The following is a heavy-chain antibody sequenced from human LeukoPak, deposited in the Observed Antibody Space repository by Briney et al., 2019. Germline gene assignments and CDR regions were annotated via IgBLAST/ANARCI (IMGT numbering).Heavy chain of an antibody. CDR3: ARDSHIVVVVAANPYYFDY. CDR2: INPSGGST. D-gene: IGHD2-15*01. J-gene: IGHJ4*02. V-gene: IGHV1-46*01. Sequence: ASMKVSCKASGYTFTSYYMHWVRQAPGQGLEWMGIINPSGGSTSYAQKFQGRVTMTRDTSTSTVYMELSSLRSEDTAVYYCARDSHIVVVVAANPYYFDYWGQGTLVTVSS. CDR1: GYTFTSYY.